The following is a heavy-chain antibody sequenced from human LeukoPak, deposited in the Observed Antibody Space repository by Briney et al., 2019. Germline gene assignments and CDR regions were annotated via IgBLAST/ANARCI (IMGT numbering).Heavy chain of an antibody. CDR1: GGSISSYY. V-gene: IGHV4-59*01. J-gene: IGHJ5*02. D-gene: IGHD3-22*01. CDR3: ARDANYYDSSGYTFNWFDP. Sequence: SETLSLTCTVSGGSISSYYWSWIRLPPGKGLEWLGYIYYSGSTNYNPSLKSRVTISVDTSKNQFSLKLSSVTAADTAVYYCARDANYYDSSGYTFNWFDPCGQGTLVTVSS. CDR2: IYYSGST.